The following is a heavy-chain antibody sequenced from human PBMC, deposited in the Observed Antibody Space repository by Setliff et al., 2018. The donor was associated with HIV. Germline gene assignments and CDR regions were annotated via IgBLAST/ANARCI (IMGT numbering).Heavy chain of an antibody. CDR3: TTSWITDGYTFGPRKYYFDY. CDR2: IKSKGDGETI. J-gene: IGHJ4*02. D-gene: IGHD5-18*01. V-gene: IGHV3-15*01. Sequence: KTGGSLRLSCAASGFTFSSAWMSWVRQAPGRGLEWIGLIKSKGDGETIEYAAPVKGRLTISRDDSKNTLYLQMNSLKTEDTAVYYCTTSWITDGYTFGPRKYYFDYWGQGTLVTVSS. CDR1: GFTFSSAW.